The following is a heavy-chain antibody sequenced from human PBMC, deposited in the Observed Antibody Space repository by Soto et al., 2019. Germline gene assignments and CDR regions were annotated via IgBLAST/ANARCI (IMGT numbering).Heavy chain of an antibody. V-gene: IGHV3-66*01. J-gene: IGHJ6*03. CDR1: GFTVSSNY. D-gene: IGHD5-12*01. Sequence: PGGSLRLSCAACGFTVSSNYMSWVRQAPGNVLEGVSVIYSGGSTYYSDSHKGRLTISRDNSKNTLYLQMNSLRAEDTAVYYCARDRVGGYDFDFSDYSYLDVWGQGTTVTVSS. CDR3: ARDRVGGYDFDFSDYSYLDV. CDR2: IYSGGST.